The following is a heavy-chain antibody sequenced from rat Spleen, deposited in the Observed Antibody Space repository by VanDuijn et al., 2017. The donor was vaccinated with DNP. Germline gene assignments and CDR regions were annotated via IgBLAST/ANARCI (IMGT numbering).Heavy chain of an antibody. CDR1: GFTFSDYA. CDR3: AREALITTLFDS. J-gene: IGHJ2*01. Sequence: EVQLVESGGDLVQPGRSLKLSCAASGFTFSDYAMAWVRQAPKKGLEWVTTISYDGSSTYYRDSVKGRFTISRDNAKSTLYLQMDSLRSEDTATYFCAREALITTLFDSWGQGVMVTVSS. V-gene: IGHV5-7*01. CDR2: ISYDGSST. D-gene: IGHD1-10*01.